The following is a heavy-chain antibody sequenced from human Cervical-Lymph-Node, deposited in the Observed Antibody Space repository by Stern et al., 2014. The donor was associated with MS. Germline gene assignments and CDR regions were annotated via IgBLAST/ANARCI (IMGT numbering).Heavy chain of an antibody. CDR3: ARDAHGDSFDY. V-gene: IGHV1-46*02. J-gene: IGHJ4*02. CDR1: GYTFNSYY. Sequence: VKLVESGAAVTKPGASVKLSCEASGYTFNSYYIHWVRPAPGQGLAWMGMINPSGGSTNSAQKFQGRIIMTRDASTSSVYMGLSSLQSDDTATYYCARDAHGDSFDYWGQGSLVTVSA. D-gene: IGHD4-17*01. CDR2: INPSGGST.